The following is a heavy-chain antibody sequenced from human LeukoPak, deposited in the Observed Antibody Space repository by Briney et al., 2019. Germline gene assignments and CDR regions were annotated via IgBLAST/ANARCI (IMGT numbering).Heavy chain of an antibody. CDR2: VVYDGSVK. Sequence: GGSLRLSCEASGFSFSDYGMHWVRQGPGRGLEWVAFVVYDGSVKVYADSVKGRFTVSRDNSKNTMYLQMNSLRTEDTALYYCAKDQAGGWGQGTLVTVSP. V-gene: IGHV3-30*02. J-gene: IGHJ4*02. D-gene: IGHD6-19*01. CDR3: AKDQAGG. CDR1: GFSFSDYG.